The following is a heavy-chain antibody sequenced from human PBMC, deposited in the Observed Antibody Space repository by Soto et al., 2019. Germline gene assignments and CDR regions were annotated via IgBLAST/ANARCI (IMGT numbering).Heavy chain of an antibody. CDR1: GFTFSSYS. J-gene: IGHJ6*02. CDR3: ARSHVGAEADIVVVPAYQRSRYYYYGMDV. Sequence: PGGSLRLSCAASGFTFSSYSMNWVRQAPGKGLEWVSSISSSSTYIYYADSVKGQVTISADKSISTAYLQWSSLKASDTAMYYCARSHVGAEADIVVVPAYQRSRYYYYGMDVWGQGTTVTVSS. CDR2: ISSSSTYI. V-gene: IGHV3-21*04. D-gene: IGHD2-2*01.